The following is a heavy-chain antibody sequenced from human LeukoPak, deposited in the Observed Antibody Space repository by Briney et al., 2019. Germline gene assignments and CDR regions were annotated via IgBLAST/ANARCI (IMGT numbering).Heavy chain of an antibody. J-gene: IGHJ4*02. CDR2: ISSSSSTI. V-gene: IGHV3-48*01. CDR1: GFTFSSYS. D-gene: IGHD6-19*01. CDR3: ARDWLSSRWHSAGAGYFDY. Sequence: PGGSLRLSCAASGFTFSSYSVNWVRQAPGKGLDWVSYISSSSSTIYYADSVKGRFTISRDNAKNSLYLQMNSLRAEDTAVYYCARDWLSSRWHSAGAGYFDYWGQGTLLTVSS.